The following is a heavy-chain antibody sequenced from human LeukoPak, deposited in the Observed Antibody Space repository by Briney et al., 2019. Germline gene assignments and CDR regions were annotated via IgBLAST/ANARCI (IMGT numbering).Heavy chain of an antibody. CDR3: VGYQTNTFDI. Sequence: SETLSLTCTVSGDSISSYYWSWIRQPPGKGLEWIGYIYYSGSTNYNPSLKSRVTISVDTSKNQFSLKLSSVTAADTAVYYCVGYQTNTFDIWGQGTMVTVSS. CDR2: IYYSGST. V-gene: IGHV4-59*01. CDR1: GDSISSYY. D-gene: IGHD2-2*01. J-gene: IGHJ3*02.